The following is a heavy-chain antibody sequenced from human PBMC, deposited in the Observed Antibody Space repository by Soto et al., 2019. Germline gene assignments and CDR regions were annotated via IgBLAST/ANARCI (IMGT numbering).Heavy chain of an antibody. Sequence: GASVKVSCKASGYTFSTYDINWMRQATGQGLEWLGWMDPNSGNTGYAQKFQGRVTLTRDTSISTAYMELSSLAYEDTAVYYCARNKRETGDFYYWGQGTMVTVSS. J-gene: IGHJ4*02. V-gene: IGHV1-8*01. D-gene: IGHD3-10*01. CDR1: GYTFSTYD. CDR2: MDPNSGNT. CDR3: ARNKRETGDFYY.